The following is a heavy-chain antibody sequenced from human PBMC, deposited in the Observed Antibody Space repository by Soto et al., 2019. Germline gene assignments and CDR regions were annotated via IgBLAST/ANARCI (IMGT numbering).Heavy chain of an antibody. D-gene: IGHD3-16*02. Sequence: QVQLVQSGAEVKKPGASVKVSCKASGYTFTSYGISWVRQAPGQGLEWMGWISAYNGNTNYAQKLQGRVTMTTDTSTSTAYMELRSLRSDDTAVYYCARDQQVMITFGGVLAEFDYWGQGTLVTVSS. CDR3: ARDQQVMITFGGVLAEFDY. V-gene: IGHV1-18*01. CDR1: GYTFTSYG. J-gene: IGHJ4*02. CDR2: ISAYNGNT.